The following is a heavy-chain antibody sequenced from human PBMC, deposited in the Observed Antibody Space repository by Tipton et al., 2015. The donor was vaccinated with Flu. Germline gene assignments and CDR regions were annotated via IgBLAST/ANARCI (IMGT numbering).Heavy chain of an antibody. D-gene: IGHD2-2*01. CDR3: ARTRGGYCSSSSCYADYFDY. CDR2: INQGGSEK. Sequence: LSLTCTVSGDSMRRDYFWGWIRQAPGKGLEWVANINQGGSEKYYVDSVKGRFTISRDNAKNSLHLHMNSLRAEDTAVYYCARTRGGYCSSSSCYADYFDYWGQGTLVTVSS. J-gene: IGHJ4*02. V-gene: IGHV3-7*01. CDR1: GDSMRRDYF.